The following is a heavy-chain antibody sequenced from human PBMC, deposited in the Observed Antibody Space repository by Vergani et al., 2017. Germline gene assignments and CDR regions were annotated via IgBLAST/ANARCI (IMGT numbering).Heavy chain of an antibody. V-gene: IGHV3-23*03. CDR3: ASLLQDD. CDR1: GFTFSSYA. J-gene: IGHJ4*02. D-gene: IGHD4-11*01. Sequence: EVQLLESGGGLVQPGGSLRLSCAASGFTFSSYAMSWVRQAPGKGLEWVSVIYSGGSSTYYADSVKGRFTISRDNSKNTLYLQMNSLRAEDTAVYYCASLLQDDWGQGTLVTVSS. CDR2: IYSGGSST.